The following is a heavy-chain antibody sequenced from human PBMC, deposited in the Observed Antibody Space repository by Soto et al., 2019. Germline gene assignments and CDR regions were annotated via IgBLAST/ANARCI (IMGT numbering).Heavy chain of an antibody. V-gene: IGHV1-69*02. D-gene: IGHD3-3*01. Sequence: SVKVSCKASGGTFSSYTISWVRQAPGQGHEWMGRIIPILGIANYAQKFQGRVTITADKSTSTAYMELSSLRSEDTAVYYCARGSIFGVVIIPVDYYYYYMDVWGKGTTVTVSS. CDR3: ARGSIFGVVIIPVDYYYYYMDV. CDR2: IIPILGIA. CDR1: GGTFSSYT. J-gene: IGHJ6*03.